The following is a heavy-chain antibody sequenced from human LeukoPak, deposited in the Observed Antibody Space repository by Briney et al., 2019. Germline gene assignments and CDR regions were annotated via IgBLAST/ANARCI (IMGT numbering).Heavy chain of an antibody. CDR3: ARGSRFGEFDY. CDR2: IIPIFGTA. Sequence: SVKVSCKASGNPFPTHDINWVRQAPGQGLEWMGGIIPIFGTANYAQKFQGRVTITADESTSTAYMELSSLRSEDTAVYYCARGSRFGEFDYWGQGTLVTVSS. V-gene: IGHV1-69*13. CDR1: GNPFPTHD. D-gene: IGHD3-16*01. J-gene: IGHJ4*02.